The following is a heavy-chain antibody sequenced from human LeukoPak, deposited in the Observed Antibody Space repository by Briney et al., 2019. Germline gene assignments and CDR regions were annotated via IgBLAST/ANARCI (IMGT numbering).Heavy chain of an antibody. CDR2: ITSRGAYM. D-gene: IGHD1-26*01. Sequence: TGGSLRLSCAASGFSFRTSTMNWVRQAPGKGLELVSSITSRGAYMLHVDSVQGRFTISRDNANNSLFLQLSSLRAEDTAVYYCARGGGSLNFWGQGILVTVSP. CDR3: ARGGGSLNF. V-gene: IGHV3-21*06. J-gene: IGHJ4*02. CDR1: GFSFRTST.